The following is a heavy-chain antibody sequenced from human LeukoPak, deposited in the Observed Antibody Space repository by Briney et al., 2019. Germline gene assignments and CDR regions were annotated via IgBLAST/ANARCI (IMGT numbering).Heavy chain of an antibody. V-gene: IGHV4-4*02. J-gene: IGHJ4*02. CDR1: GGFISSGNW. CDR3: ARKGPATIADY. Sequence: PSETPSLTCAVSGGFISSGNWWGWFRQPPGKGLEWIGEIHHSVGTNYNPSLKSRVAISMDKSKNQFSLDVTSVTAADTAMYYCARKGPATIADYWGRGTLVTVSS. CDR2: IHHSVGT. D-gene: IGHD4-11*01.